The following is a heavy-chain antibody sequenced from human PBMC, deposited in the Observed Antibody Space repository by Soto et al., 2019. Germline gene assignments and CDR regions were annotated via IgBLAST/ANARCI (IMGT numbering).Heavy chain of an antibody. CDR2: MNPNSGNT. CDR1: GYTFTSYD. CDR3: AREQQVRGFDP. J-gene: IGHJ5*02. D-gene: IGHD6-13*01. Sequence: QVQLVQSGAEVKKPGASVKVSCKASGYTFTSYDINWVRQATGQGLEWMGWMNPNSGNTGYAQKFQGRVTMTRNTXXXXXXXXXXXXXSEDTAXYXXAREQQVRGFDPWGQGTLVTVSS. V-gene: IGHV1-8*01.